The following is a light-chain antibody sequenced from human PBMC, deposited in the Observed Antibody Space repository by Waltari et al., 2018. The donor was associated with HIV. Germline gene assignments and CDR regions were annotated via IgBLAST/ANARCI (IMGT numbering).Light chain of an antibody. CDR2: YAS. V-gene: IGKV6-21*01. J-gene: IGKJ2*01. Sequence: EIVLTQSPDVQSVTPKEKVTIACRASQSIGSNLHWYQQKPDQSPKLLIKYASRSFSGVPSRFSGSGSGTDFTLTISRLEAEDAATYYCHQSSSLPHTFGQGTKLEIK. CDR1: QSIGSN. CDR3: HQSSSLPHT.